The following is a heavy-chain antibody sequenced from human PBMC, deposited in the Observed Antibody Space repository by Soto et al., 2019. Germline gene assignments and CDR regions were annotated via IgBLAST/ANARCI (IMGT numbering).Heavy chain of an antibody. CDR3: AAARGSLYYYDSSGYLLDY. Sequence: SVKVSCKASGFTFTSSAVQWVRQARGQRLEWIGWIVVGSGNTNYAQKFQERVTITRDMSTSTAYMELSSLRSEDTAVYYCAAARGSLYYYDSSGYLLDYWGQGTLVTVSS. V-gene: IGHV1-58*01. D-gene: IGHD3-22*01. CDR2: IVVGSGNT. J-gene: IGHJ4*02. CDR1: GFTFTSSA.